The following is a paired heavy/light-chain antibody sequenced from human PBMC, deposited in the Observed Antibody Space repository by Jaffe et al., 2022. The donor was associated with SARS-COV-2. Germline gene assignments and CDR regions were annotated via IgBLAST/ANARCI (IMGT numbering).Heavy chain of an antibody. CDR3: ARGLLTKRWELPSFDY. J-gene: IGHJ4*02. CDR1: GGSISSGSFY. Sequence: QVQLQESGPGLVKPSQTLSLTCTVSGGSISSGSFYWSWIRQSPGKGLEWIGYIYYTGSTYYNPSLKSRLIISVDRSKNQFSLKLSSVTAADTAVYYCARGLLTKRWELPSFDYWGQGTLVTVSA. CDR2: IYYTGST. V-gene: IGHV4-30-4*01. D-gene: IGHD1-26*01.
Light chain of an antibody. CDR1: SSNIEKSF. Sequence: QSVLTQPPSVSAAPGQKVTISCSGSSSNIEKSFVSWYQQLPGTAPKLVIYDNSWRPSGIPDRFSGSKSGTSATLGITGLQTGDEADYYCASWDSSLSAVIFGGGTKLTVL. V-gene: IGLV1-51*01. CDR2: DNS. J-gene: IGLJ2*01. CDR3: ASWDSSLSAVI.